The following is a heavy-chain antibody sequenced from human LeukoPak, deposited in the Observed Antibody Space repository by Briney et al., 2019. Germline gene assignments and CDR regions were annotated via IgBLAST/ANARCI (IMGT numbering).Heavy chain of an antibody. CDR2: ISGSGGST. J-gene: IGHJ4*02. Sequence: GGSLRLSCAASGFTFSSYAMSWVRHAPGKGLEWVSAISGSGGSTYYADSVKGRFTISRDNSKNTLYLQMNSLRAEDAAVYCSANHYYGSGVDYWGQGTLVTVSS. D-gene: IGHD3-10*01. V-gene: IGHV3-23*01. CDR3: ANHYYGSGVDY. CDR1: GFTFSSYA.